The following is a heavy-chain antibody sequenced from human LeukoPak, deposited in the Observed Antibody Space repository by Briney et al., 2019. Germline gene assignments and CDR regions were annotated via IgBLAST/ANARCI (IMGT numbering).Heavy chain of an antibody. CDR2: INPNSGGT. Sequence: ASVKVSCKASGYTFTGYYMHWVRQAPGQGLEWMGWINPNSGGTNYAQKFQGRVTMTRDTSISTAYMELSRLRSDDTAVYYCARFSRRSAIMVVYGMDVWGQGTTVTLSS. D-gene: IGHD2-2*02. CDR1: GYTFTGYY. CDR3: ARFSRRSAIMVVYGMDV. J-gene: IGHJ6*02. V-gene: IGHV1-2*02.